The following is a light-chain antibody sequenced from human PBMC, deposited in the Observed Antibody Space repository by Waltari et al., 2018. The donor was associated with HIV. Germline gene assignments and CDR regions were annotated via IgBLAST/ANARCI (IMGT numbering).Light chain of an antibody. J-gene: IGKJ5*01. CDR1: QHINNC. CDR2: KAS. Sequence: DIHMTQSPSTLSAFVGDRVFITCRASQHINNCLAWYQQKPGKPPKLLIRKASVLEGGVSSRFSGSGSGTEFTLIIDSLEPDDFATYYCQQYKTDPSFGPGTRLEMK. CDR3: QQYKTDPS. V-gene: IGKV1-5*03.